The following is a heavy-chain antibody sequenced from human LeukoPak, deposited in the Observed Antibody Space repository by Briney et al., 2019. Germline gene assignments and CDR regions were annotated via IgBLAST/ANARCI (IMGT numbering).Heavy chain of an antibody. V-gene: IGHV3-23*01. D-gene: IGHD2-15*01. J-gene: IGHJ5*02. CDR1: GFTFSSYA. Sequence: GGSLRLSCAASGFTFSSYAMSWVRQAPGKGLEWVSAISGSGGSTYYADSVKGRFTIPRDNSKNTLYLQMNSLRAEDTAVYYCAREGYCSGGSCYSGWFDPWGQGTLVTVSS. CDR3: AREGYCSGGSCYSGWFDP. CDR2: ISGSGGST.